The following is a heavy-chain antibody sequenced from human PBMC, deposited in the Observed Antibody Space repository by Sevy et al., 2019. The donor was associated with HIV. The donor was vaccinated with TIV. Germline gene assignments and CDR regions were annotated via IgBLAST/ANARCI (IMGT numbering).Heavy chain of an antibody. CDR2: SSTFTGSP. V-gene: IGHV1-18*01. CDR1: GYNFINYG. CDR3: GKCTLWVYDPTNRKCGMDV. J-gene: IGHJ6*02. Sequence: ASVKVSCKASGYNFINYGISWVRQAPGQGLEWVGGSSTFTGSPNYPQKLQDRVTVTTDTATNTAYMELRNLRSDDTAVYYCGKCTLWVYDPTNRKCGMDVWGQGTTVTVSS. D-gene: IGHD5-12*01.